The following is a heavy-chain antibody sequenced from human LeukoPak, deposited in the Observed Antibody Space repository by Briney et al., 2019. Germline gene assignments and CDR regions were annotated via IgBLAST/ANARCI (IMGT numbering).Heavy chain of an antibody. V-gene: IGHV1-2*02. J-gene: IGHJ4*02. CDR2: INPSSGGA. Sequence: ASVKVSCKASGYTFIGHYIHWVRQAPGKGLEWMGWINPSSGGANYAQKSQGRVTMTRGTSTSTAFMELSSLRSDDTAVYYCARAFNGYYFDFWGQGTQVTVSS. CDR1: GYTFIGHY. CDR3: ARAFNGYYFDF.